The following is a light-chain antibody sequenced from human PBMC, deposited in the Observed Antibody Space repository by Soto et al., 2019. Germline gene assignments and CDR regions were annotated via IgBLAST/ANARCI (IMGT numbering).Light chain of an antibody. CDR1: QSISSW. V-gene: IGKV1-5*03. Sequence: IQLTQTQSSLPASVLDMLTATCRASQSISSWLAWYQQKPGKAPKLLIYKASSLESGVPSRFSGSGSGTEFTLTISSLQPDDFATYYCQQYNSYWTFGQGTKVDI. J-gene: IGKJ1*01. CDR3: QQYNSYWT. CDR2: KAS.